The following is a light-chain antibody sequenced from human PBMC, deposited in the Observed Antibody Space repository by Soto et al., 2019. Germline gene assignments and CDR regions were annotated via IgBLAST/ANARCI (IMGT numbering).Light chain of an antibody. CDR1: GTNFGAGFD. Sequence: QSVLTQPPSVSGAPGQTVTISCIGSGTNFGAGFDVHWYQQLPGKVPKLLIYGNKSRPSGVPDRFSGSKSGNTASLTISGLQAEDEAGYYCCSYAGIYPYVFGTGTKVTVL. CDR3: CSYAGIYPYV. J-gene: IGLJ1*01. CDR2: GNK. V-gene: IGLV1-40*01.